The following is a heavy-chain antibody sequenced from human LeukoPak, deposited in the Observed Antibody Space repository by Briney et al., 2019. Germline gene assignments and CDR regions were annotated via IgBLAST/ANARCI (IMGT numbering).Heavy chain of an antibody. D-gene: IGHD3-22*01. CDR1: GGSISSYY. Sequence: SETLSLTCTVSGGSISSYYWSWIRQPPGKGLEWIGYIYYSGSTNYNPSLKSRVTISVDTSKNQFSLKLSSVTAADTAVYYCARVKDDSSGYSHDAFDIRGQGTMVTVSS. J-gene: IGHJ3*02. V-gene: IGHV4-59*01. CDR2: IYYSGST. CDR3: ARVKDDSSGYSHDAFDI.